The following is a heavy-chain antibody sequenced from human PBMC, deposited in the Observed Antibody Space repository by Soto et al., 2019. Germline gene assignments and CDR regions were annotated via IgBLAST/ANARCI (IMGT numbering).Heavy chain of an antibody. CDR1: VYTFTSYG. CDR2: ISANNSDT. J-gene: IGHJ4*02. D-gene: IGHD1-26*01. Sequence: XSVNVSYQASVYTFTSYGIRWVRQAPGQGLQWMGWISANNSDTNYAQKFQGRVTMTTDTSTSTAYMELRSLRSDDTAVYYCASSYAVGANPFDYWGQGTLVTVSS. V-gene: IGHV1-18*01. CDR3: ASSYAVGANPFDY.